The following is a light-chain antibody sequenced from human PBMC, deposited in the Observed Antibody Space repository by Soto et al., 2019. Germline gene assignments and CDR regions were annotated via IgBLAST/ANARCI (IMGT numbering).Light chain of an antibody. CDR1: QSVSSSY. J-gene: IGKJ2*01. CDR2: GAS. Sequence: EIVLTQSPGTLSLSPGERATLSCRASQSVSSSYLAWYQQKPGQAPSLFIYGASSRATGIPDRFSGSGSGTDFTLTISRLEPEDFAVYYCQQYGSSSMYTFGQGTKLEIK. V-gene: IGKV3-20*01. CDR3: QQYGSSSMYT.